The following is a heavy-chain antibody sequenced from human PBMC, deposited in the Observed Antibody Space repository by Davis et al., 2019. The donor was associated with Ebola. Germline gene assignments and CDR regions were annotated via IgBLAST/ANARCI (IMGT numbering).Heavy chain of an antibody. J-gene: IGHJ4*02. CDR3: ARVLLVAATWGFDS. V-gene: IGHV3-30*03. CDR1: GFTFSNYG. CDR2: ISHDGRNI. Sequence: GGSLRLSCVASGFTFSNYGMHWVRQAPGKGLEWIAFISHDGRNIPYAGSVWGRFTISRDNSKNTVDVQMTTLRIEDTAVYYCARVLLVAATWGFDSWGQGTLVTVSS. D-gene: IGHD2-15*01.